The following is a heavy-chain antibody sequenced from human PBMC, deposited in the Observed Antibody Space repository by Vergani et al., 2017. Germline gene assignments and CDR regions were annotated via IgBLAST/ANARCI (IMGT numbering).Heavy chain of an antibody. CDR1: GYTFTSYA. CDR2: INAGNGNT. D-gene: IGHD2-15*01. Sequence: QVQLVQSGAEVKKPGSSVKVSCKASGYTFTSYAMHWVRQAPGXRLEWMGWINAGNGNTKYSQKFQGRVTITRDTSASTAYMELSSLRSEDTAVYYCARGYYCSGGSCLTNYNWFDPWGQGTLVTVSS. CDR3: ARGYYCSGGSCLTNYNWFDP. V-gene: IGHV1-3*01. J-gene: IGHJ5*02.